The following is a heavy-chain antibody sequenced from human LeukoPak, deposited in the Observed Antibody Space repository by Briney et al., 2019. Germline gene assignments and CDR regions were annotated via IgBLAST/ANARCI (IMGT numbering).Heavy chain of an antibody. Sequence: GESLRISCKGSGYSFTSYWISWVRQMPGKGLEWTGRIDPSDSYTNYSPSFQGHVTISADKSISTAYLQWSSLKASDTAMYYCARHGPGIAVALDYWGQGTLVTVSS. CDR3: ARHGPGIAVALDY. CDR2: IDPSDSYT. J-gene: IGHJ4*02. D-gene: IGHD6-19*01. CDR1: GYSFTSYW. V-gene: IGHV5-10-1*01.